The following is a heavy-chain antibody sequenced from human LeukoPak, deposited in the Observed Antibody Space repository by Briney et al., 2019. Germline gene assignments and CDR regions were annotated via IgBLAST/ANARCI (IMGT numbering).Heavy chain of an antibody. V-gene: IGHV4-39*07. J-gene: IGHJ4*02. CDR2: IYHSGST. D-gene: IGHD3-10*01. CDR1: GGSVSSGSYY. Sequence: PSQTLSLTCTVSGGSVSSGSYYWGWIRQPPGKGLEWIGNIYHSGSTYYTPSLKSRVTISIDTSKNQFSLKLDSVTAADTAIYYCAKVSGGSGTVYYFDYWGQGTLVTVSS. CDR3: AKVSGGSGTVYYFDY.